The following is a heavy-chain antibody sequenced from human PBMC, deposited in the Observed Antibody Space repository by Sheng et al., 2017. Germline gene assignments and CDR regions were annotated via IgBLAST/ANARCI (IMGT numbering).Heavy chain of an antibody. Sequence: QVQLVQSGAEMKKPASSVRVSCKASGGTFKIMLSAGCDRPLDKALSGWEGSSLYLMQQTTHRSFRARVTITVDKSTGTGYMDLKSLRSEDTAIYYCATESPIEGGLAYWGQGTPVTVSS. CDR3: ATESPIEGGLAY. CDR1: GGTFKIML. J-gene: IGHJ4*02. V-gene: IGHV1-69*13. D-gene: IGHD3-16*01. CDR2: SSLYLMQ.